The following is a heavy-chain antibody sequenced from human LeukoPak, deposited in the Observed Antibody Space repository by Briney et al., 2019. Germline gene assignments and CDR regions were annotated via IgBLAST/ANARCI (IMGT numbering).Heavy chain of an antibody. CDR1: GYTLTELS. J-gene: IGHJ3*02. V-gene: IGHV1-24*01. D-gene: IGHD3-22*01. CDR2: FDPEDGET. Sequence: ASVKVSCKVSGYTLTELSMHWVRQAPGKGLEWMGGFDPEDGETIYAQKFQGRVTMTEDTSTDTAYMELRSLRSDDTAVYYCARSYYDSSGYQRYAFDIWGQGTMVTVSS. CDR3: ARSYYDSSGYQRYAFDI.